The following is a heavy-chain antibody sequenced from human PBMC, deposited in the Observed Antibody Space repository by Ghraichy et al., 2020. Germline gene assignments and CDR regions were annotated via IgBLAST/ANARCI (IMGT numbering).Heavy chain of an antibody. J-gene: IGHJ4*02. CDR3: ARGDFWSGSDY. V-gene: IGHV4-59*01. Sequence: SETLSLTCTVSGGSISSYYWSWIRQPPGKTLEYIGYIYNSGSTNYTPSLKSRVTISMVAYKNQFSLRLNSVTAADTAVYYCARGDFWSGSDYWGQGTLVTVSS. CDR2: IYNSGST. D-gene: IGHD3-3*01. CDR1: GGSISSYY.